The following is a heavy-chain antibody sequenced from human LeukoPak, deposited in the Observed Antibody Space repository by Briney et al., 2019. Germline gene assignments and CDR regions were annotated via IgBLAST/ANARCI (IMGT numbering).Heavy chain of an antibody. V-gene: IGHV1-69*05. Sequence: ASVKVSCKDSGGTFNRYAIRWVRQAPGQGLEWMGGIIPILGKGKYVQKFQGRETSDTDGCTSTAYMEPSSLRSDDTAVYYCARDRGTYDILTGYYYYYMDVWGKGTTVTVSS. J-gene: IGHJ6*03. CDR2: IIPILGKG. CDR3: ARDRGTYDILTGYYYYYMDV. CDR1: GGTFNRYA. D-gene: IGHD3-9*01.